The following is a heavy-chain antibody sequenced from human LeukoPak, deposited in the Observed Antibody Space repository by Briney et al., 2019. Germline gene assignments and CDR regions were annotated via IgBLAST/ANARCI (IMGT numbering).Heavy chain of an antibody. V-gene: IGHV3-74*01. Sequence: GGSLRLSCAASGFTFSSYWMHWVRQAPGKGLVWVSRINSDGSSTSYADSVKGRFTISRDNAKNTLYLQMNSLRAEDTAVYYCARRALLLWFGAMDVWGKGTTVTISS. D-gene: IGHD3-10*01. CDR1: GFTFSSYW. J-gene: IGHJ6*03. CDR2: INSDGSST. CDR3: ARRALLLWFGAMDV.